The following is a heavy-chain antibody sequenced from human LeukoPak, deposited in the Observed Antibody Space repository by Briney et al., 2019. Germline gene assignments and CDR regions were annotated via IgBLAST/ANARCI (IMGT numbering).Heavy chain of an antibody. CDR3: ARDRWYSGSLDY. CDR2: INPNSGGT. J-gene: IGHJ4*02. Sequence: ASVKVSCKASGYTFIGYDLHWVRQAPGQGLEWMGWINPNSGGTNYAQKFQGRVTMTRDTSISTAYMELSRLRSDDTAVYYCARDRWYSGSLDYWGQGTLVTVSS. D-gene: IGHD1-26*01. CDR1: GYTFIGYD. V-gene: IGHV1-2*02.